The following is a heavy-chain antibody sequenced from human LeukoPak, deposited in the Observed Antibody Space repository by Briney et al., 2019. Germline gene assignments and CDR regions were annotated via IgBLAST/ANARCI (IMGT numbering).Heavy chain of an antibody. CDR3: ALSAGGSYPHNDAFDI. V-gene: IGHV1-46*01. D-gene: IGHD1-26*01. J-gene: IGHJ3*02. CDR2: INPSGGST. CDR1: GYTFTNYG. Sequence: ASVKVSCKPSGYTFTNYGISWVRQAPGQGLEWMGIINPSGGSTSYAQKFQGRVTMTRDMSTSTVYMDLSSLRSEDTAVYYCALSAGGSYPHNDAFDIWGQGTMVTVSS.